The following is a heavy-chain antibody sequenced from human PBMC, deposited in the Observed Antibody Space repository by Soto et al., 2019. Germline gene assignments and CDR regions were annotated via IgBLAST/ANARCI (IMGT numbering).Heavy chain of an antibody. Sequence: EVQLVESGGGLVQPGGSLRLSCAASGFAFSSYSMNWVRQAPGKGLEWVSYISSSSSTIYYADSVKGRFTISRDNAKNSLYLQMNSLRDEDTAVYYCARELHSYGPTAYWGQGTLVTVSS. CDR2: ISSSSSTI. CDR3: ARELHSYGPTAY. J-gene: IGHJ4*02. D-gene: IGHD5-18*01. CDR1: GFAFSSYS. V-gene: IGHV3-48*02.